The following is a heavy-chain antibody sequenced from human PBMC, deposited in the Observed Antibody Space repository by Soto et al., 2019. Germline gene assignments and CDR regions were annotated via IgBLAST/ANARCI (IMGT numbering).Heavy chain of an antibody. CDR1: GYTFTSYY. CDR2: INPSGGST. J-gene: IGHJ4*02. CDR3: ASEGYSSRWYGVESDY. D-gene: IGHD6-13*01. V-gene: IGHV1-46*01. Sequence: QVQLVQSGAEVKKPGASVKVSCKASGYTFTSYYMHWVRQAPGQGLEWMGVINPSGGSTNYAQKFQGRVTMTRDTSTSTVYMEMSSLRSEDTAVYYCASEGYSSRWYGVESDYWGQGTLVTVSS.